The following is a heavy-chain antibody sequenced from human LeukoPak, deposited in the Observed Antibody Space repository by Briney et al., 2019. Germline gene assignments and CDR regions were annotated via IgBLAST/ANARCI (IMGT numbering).Heavy chain of an antibody. CDR3: ARDSLGGSYGI. D-gene: IGHD1-26*01. CDR2: IYYSGST. J-gene: IGHJ4*02. Sequence: PETLSLTCTVSGGSISSHYWSWIRQPPGKGLEWIGYIYYSGSTNYNPSLKSRVTISVDTSKNQFSLKLSSVTAADTAVYYCARDSLGGSYGIWGQGTLVTVSS. V-gene: IGHV4-59*11. CDR1: GGSISSHY.